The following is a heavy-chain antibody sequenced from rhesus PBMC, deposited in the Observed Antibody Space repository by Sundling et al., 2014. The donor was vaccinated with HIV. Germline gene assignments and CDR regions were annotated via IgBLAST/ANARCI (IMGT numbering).Heavy chain of an antibody. D-gene: IGHD3-28*01. CDR2: ISGNSGST. V-gene: IGHV4-99*02. Sequence: QVQLQESGPGLVKASETVSLTCAVSGGSISSGYHYWSWIRQPPGKGLEWVGYISGNSGSTYYNPSLKSRVTISKDTSKNQFSLNLNSMTAADTAVYYCVRDLKYDSWYYYGLESWGQGVVVTVSP. J-gene: IGHJ6*01. CDR1: GGSISSGYHY. CDR3: VRDLKYDSWYYYGLES.